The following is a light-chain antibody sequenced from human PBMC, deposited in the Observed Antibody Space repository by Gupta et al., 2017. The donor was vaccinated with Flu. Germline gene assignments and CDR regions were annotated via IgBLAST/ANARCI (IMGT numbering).Light chain of an antibody. CDR3: SSYTSSTLYV. J-gene: IGLJ1*01. V-gene: IGLV2-14*01. CDR1: SSDVGGSDY. Sequence: FPLTRPASVPGSPGQSITISCTGTSSDVGGSDYVSWYQHHPGKPPKLIIYEVSNRPSGVSNRFSGSKSDNTASLTISGLQAEDESDYYCSSYTSSTLYVFGTGTTVTVL. CDR2: EVS.